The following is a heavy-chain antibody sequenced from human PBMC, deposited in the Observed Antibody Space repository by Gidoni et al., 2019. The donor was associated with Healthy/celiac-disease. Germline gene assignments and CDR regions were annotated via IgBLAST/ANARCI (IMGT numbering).Heavy chain of an antibody. CDR1: GFTFSSYG. Sequence: QVQLVEPGGVVVQPGRSLRLSCAASGFTFSSYGMHWVRQAPGKGLEGVAVISYDGSNKYYADSVKGRFTISRDNSKNTLYQQMNSLRAEDTAVYYCAKDEGGYYDSSGYFDYWGQGTLVTVSS. CDR2: ISYDGSNK. J-gene: IGHJ4*02. D-gene: IGHD3-22*01. CDR3: AKDEGGYYDSSGYFDY. V-gene: IGHV3-30*18.